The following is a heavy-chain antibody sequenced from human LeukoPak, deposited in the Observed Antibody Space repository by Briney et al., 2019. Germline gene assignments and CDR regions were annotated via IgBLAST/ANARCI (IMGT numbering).Heavy chain of an antibody. CDR1: GGSFSGYY. J-gene: IGHJ4*02. Sequence: SETLSLTCAVYGGSFSGYYWSWIRQPPGKGLEWIGEINHSGSTNYNPSLKSRVTISVDTSKSQSSLKLSSVTAADTAVYYCARGWQLRAFDYRGQGTLVTVSS. D-gene: IGHD4-17*01. V-gene: IGHV4-34*01. CDR3: ARGWQLRAFDY. CDR2: INHSGST.